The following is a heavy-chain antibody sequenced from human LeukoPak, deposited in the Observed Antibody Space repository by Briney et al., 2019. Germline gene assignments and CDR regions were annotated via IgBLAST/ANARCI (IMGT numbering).Heavy chain of an antibody. D-gene: IGHD1-7*01. CDR1: GDSISTYY. Sequence: PSETLSLTCTVSGDSISTYYWSWIRQPPGKGLEWIGYIFYTGSTNYNPSLKSRLTISVDTSKNQFSLKLSSVTAADTAVYYCARAPRWSGTTPCFDYWGQGTLVTVSS. CDR2: IFYTGST. CDR3: ARAPRWSGTTPCFDY. V-gene: IGHV4-59*01. J-gene: IGHJ4*02.